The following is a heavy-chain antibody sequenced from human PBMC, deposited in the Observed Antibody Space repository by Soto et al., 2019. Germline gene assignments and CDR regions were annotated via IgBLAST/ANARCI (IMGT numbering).Heavy chain of an antibody. CDR1: GYSITSGYY. CDR3: ATIIAVAGSNWFDP. Sequence: PSETLSLTCAVSGYSITSGYYWGWIRQPPGKGLEWMGTIHHTGGTYYNPSLKSRVTISVDTSKNQFSLKLSSVTAADTAVYYCATIIAVAGSNWFDPWGQGTLVTVSS. CDR2: IHHTGGT. D-gene: IGHD6-19*01. V-gene: IGHV4-38-2*01. J-gene: IGHJ5*02.